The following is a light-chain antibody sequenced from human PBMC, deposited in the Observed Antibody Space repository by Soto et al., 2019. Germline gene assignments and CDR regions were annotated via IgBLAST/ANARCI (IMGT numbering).Light chain of an antibody. J-gene: IGKJ1*01. V-gene: IGKV1-5*01. CDR3: QHYGGMWT. CDR2: DAS. Sequence: DIQMTQSPSTLSASVGDRVTITCRASQSISNRLAWYQQKPGKAPKVLIYDASSLESGVPSRFSGSGSGTEFIPTISSLQPDDLASYCCQHYGGMWTFGQGTTVDIK. CDR1: QSISNR.